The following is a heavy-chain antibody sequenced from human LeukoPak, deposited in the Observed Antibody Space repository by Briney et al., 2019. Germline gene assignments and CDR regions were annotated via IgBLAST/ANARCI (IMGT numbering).Heavy chain of an antibody. Sequence: PSETLSLTYSVSGYSFTSGHYWGWIRQPPGEGLEWIANIYHTGSAHYNPSLKSRVTISVDTSTNQFSLKLSSVTAADTAVYYCARYCTSTTCILRGFDYWGQGTLVTVSS. CDR2: IYHTGSA. CDR3: ARYCTSTTCILRGFDY. D-gene: IGHD2-2*01. J-gene: IGHJ4*02. V-gene: IGHV4-38-2*01. CDR1: GYSFTSGHY.